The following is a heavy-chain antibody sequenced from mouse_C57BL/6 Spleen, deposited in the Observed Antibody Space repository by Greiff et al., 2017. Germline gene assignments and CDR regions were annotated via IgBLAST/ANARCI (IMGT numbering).Heavy chain of an antibody. CDR1: GYAFSSSW. V-gene: IGHV1-82*01. CDR3: ARNYYGIYYFDY. D-gene: IGHD1-1*01. Sequence: QVQLQQSGPELVKPGASVKISCKASGYAFSSSWMNWVKQRPGKGLEWIGRIYPGDGDTNYNGKFKGKATLTADKSSSTAYMQLSSLTSEDSAVYFCARNYYGIYYFDYWGQGTTRTVSS. J-gene: IGHJ2*01. CDR2: IYPGDGDT.